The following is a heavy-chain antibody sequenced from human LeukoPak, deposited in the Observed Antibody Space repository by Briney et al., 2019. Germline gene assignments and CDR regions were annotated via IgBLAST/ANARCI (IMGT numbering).Heavy chain of an antibody. Sequence: GASVTVSCKASGYTFTSYGISWVRQAPGQGLEWMGWISAYNGNTNYAQKLQGRVTMTTDTSTSTAYMELRSLRSDDTAVYYCARDSSSWYGTSEYFQHWGQGTLVTVSS. CDR1: GYTFTSYG. J-gene: IGHJ1*01. CDR2: ISAYNGNT. CDR3: ARDSSSWYGTSEYFQH. V-gene: IGHV1-18*01. D-gene: IGHD6-13*01.